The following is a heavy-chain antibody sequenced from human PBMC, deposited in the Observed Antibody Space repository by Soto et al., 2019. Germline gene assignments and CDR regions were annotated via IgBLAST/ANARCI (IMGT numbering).Heavy chain of an antibody. CDR2: ITAYNGNT. CDR3: ARGGGYSGYDYYYYYGMDV. D-gene: IGHD5-12*01. CDR1: GYTFISYG. V-gene: IGHV1-18*01. J-gene: IGHJ6*02. Sequence: ASVKVSCKASGYTFISYGISWVRQAPGQGLEWMGWITAYNGNTNYAQKLQGRVTMATDTSTSTAYMELRSLRSDDTAVYYCARGGGYSGYDYYYYYGMDVWGQGTTVTVS.